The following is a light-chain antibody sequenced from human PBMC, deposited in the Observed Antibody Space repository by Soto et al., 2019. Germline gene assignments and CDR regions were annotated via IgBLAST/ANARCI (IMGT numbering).Light chain of an antibody. J-gene: IGKJ2*01. CDR3: QQYDTSPHT. V-gene: IGKV3-20*01. CDR2: GAS. CDR1: QSVSSSQ. Sequence: IVLTQSPGTLSLSPGESATLSCRASQSVSSSQVAWYQHKPGQAPMLLIYGASSRATGIPDRFSGVGSESDFTLTISRQEHEDFAVYYCQQYDTSPHTFGQGTKLAIK.